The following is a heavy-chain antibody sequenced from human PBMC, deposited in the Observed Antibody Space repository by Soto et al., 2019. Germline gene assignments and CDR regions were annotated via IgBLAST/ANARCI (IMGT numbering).Heavy chain of an antibody. J-gene: IGHJ6*02. V-gene: IGHV4-30-4*01. Sequence: LSLTFTVSGXSISSADYYWSWIRQTPGKGLEWIGHIFYSGTTYYNPSLKSRLTISVDTSKNHFSLRLTSVTAADTAVYYCARDLWVEPELYYYGMDVWGQGTTVTVSS. CDR1: GXSISSADYY. D-gene: IGHD1-1*01. CDR3: ARDLWVEPELYYYGMDV. CDR2: IFYSGTT.